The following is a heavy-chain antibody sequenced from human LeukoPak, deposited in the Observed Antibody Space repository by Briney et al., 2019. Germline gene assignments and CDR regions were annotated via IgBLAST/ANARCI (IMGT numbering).Heavy chain of an antibody. V-gene: IGHV3-7*03. D-gene: IGHD5-12*01. Sequence: GWSLRLSCAASGFSFCGYWMSWIRQAPGKGLEWVASMKEDGSEIHHVDSVKGRFIISRDNAKNSLYLQMNTLRAEDTAVYYCARGGYSRHDYWGQGILVTVSS. CDR1: GFSFCGYW. CDR2: MKEDGSEI. CDR3: ARGGYSRHDY. J-gene: IGHJ4*02.